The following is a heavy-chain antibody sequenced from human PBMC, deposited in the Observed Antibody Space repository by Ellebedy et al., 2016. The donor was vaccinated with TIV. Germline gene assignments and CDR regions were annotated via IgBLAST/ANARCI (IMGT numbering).Heavy chain of an antibody. J-gene: IGHJ6*02. CDR3: ARVGCSGGSCYQYYGMDV. CDR2: MNPNSGNT. Sequence: AASVKVSCKASGYTFTSYDINWVRQATGQGLEWMGWMNPNSGNTGYAQKFQGRVTMTRNTSISTAYMELSSLRSDDTAVYYCARVGCSGGSCYQYYGMDVWGQGTTVTVSS. D-gene: IGHD2-15*01. V-gene: IGHV1-8*01. CDR1: GYTFTSYD.